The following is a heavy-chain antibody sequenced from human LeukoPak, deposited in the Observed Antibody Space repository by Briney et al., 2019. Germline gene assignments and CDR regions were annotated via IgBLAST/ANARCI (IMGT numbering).Heavy chain of an antibody. V-gene: IGHV4-59*01. Sequence: SETLSLTCTVSGGSISSYYWSWIRQPPGKGLESIGYIYYSGSTNSNPSLKSRVTISVDTSKNQFSLKLSSVTAADTAVYYCARIGVGKAFDYWGQGTLVAVSP. CDR3: ARIGVGKAFDY. D-gene: IGHD2-15*01. J-gene: IGHJ4*02. CDR2: IYYSGST. CDR1: GGSISSYY.